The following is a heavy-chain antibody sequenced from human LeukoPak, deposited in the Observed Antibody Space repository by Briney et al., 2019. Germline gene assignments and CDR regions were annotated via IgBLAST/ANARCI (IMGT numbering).Heavy chain of an antibody. CDR3: ARGHGAFGI. V-gene: IGHV4-34*01. CDR2: INHSGST. CDR1: GGSFSDYF. J-gene: IGHJ3*02. Sequence: PSETLSLTCAVYGGSFSDYFWSWIRQPPGKGLEWIGEINHSGSTNYNPSLKSRVTISVDTSKNQFSLKLTSVTAADTAVYYCARGHGAFGIWGQGTMVTVSS.